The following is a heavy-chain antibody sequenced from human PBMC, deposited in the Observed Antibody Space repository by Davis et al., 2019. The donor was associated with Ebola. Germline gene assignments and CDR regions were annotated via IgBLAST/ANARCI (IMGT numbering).Heavy chain of an antibody. CDR2: IGAAGTTT. V-gene: IGHV3-23*01. J-gene: IGHJ4*02. CDR1: GFTFSTYA. CDR3: TRELPRHDIFTGYFDF. Sequence: PGGSLRLSCAASGFTFSTYAMNWVRQAPGKGLEWVSGIGAAGTTTYYADSVRGRFTISRDNSKNTLYLQMDSLRTEDTAVYYCTRELPRHDIFTGYFDFWGQGTLVTVSS. D-gene: IGHD3-9*01.